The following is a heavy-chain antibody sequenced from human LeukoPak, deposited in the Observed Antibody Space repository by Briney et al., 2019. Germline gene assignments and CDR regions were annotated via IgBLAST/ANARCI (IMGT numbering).Heavy chain of an antibody. J-gene: IGHJ3*02. CDR3: ARLEASGGWHASDAFDI. V-gene: IGHV4-39*01. CDR1: GGSISSSSYY. D-gene: IGHD6-19*01. CDR2: IYYSGST. Sequence: SETLSLTCTVSGGSISSSSYYWGWIRQPPGKGLEWIGSIYYSGSTYYNPSLKSRVTISVDTSKNQFSLKLSSVTAADTAVYYCARLEASGGWHASDAFDIWGQGTMVTVSS.